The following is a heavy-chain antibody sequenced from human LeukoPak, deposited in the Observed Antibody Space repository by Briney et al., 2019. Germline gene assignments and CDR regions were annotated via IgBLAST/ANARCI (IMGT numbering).Heavy chain of an antibody. CDR1: GGSVGSAGYY. D-gene: IGHD1-26*01. Sequence: SETLSLTCTVSGGSVGSAGYYWSWIRQPPGGGLEWIGYIYYIRNTNYNPSLKSRVTMSLDPPKNQFSLKLNSVTAADTAVYYCARTQSQSGSYRYYFGYWGQGTLVTVSS. J-gene: IGHJ4*02. V-gene: IGHV4-61*08. CDR3: ARTQSQSGSYRYYFGY. CDR2: IYYIRNT.